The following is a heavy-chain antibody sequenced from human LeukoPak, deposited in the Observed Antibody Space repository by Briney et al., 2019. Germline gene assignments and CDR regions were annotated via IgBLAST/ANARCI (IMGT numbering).Heavy chain of an antibody. CDR2: IWYDGSNK. Sequence: GRSLRLSCAASGFTFSSYGMHWVRQAPGKGLEWVAVIWYDGSNKYYADSVKGRFTISRDNSKNTLSLQMNSLGAEDTAVYYCAKESYDSSGPGLDYWGQGTLVTVSS. CDR1: GFTFSSYG. J-gene: IGHJ4*02. CDR3: AKESYDSSGPGLDY. D-gene: IGHD3-22*01. V-gene: IGHV3-33*06.